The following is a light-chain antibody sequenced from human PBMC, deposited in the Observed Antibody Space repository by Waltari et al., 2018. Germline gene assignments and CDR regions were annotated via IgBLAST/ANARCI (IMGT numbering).Light chain of an antibody. V-gene: IGKV3-20*01. J-gene: IGKJ1*01. Sequence: IVLTHSPGTLSLSPVERSTLSCRASQSVSSSYLAWYQQKPGQAPRLLIYGASSRATGIPDRFSGSGSGTDFTLTISRLEPEDFAVYYCQQYGTSPRTFGQGTKVEIK. CDR3: QQYGTSPRT. CDR1: QSVSSSY. CDR2: GAS.